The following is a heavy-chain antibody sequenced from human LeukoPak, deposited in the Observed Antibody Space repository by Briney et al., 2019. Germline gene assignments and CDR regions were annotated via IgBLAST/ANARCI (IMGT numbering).Heavy chain of an antibody. V-gene: IGHV3-7*03. D-gene: IGHD3-10*01. Sequence: GGSLRLSCAASGFTFSSYCMSWVRQPQAKGLEWVANIKQDGSEKYYVDSVKGRFTITRDNAKNSLYLQMNGLRAEDTAVYYCASGVYWGQGTLVTVSS. CDR3: ASGVY. CDR1: GFTFSSYC. J-gene: IGHJ4*02. CDR2: IKQDGSEK.